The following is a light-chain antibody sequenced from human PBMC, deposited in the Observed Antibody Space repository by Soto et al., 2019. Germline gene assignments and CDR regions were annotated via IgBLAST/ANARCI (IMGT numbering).Light chain of an antibody. Sequence: EIVMTQSPATLSVSPGERVTLSCRASQSVNSKVAWYQQKPGQAPRLLIYGASTRATGIPARFSGSGSGTEFTLTISSLQSEDSAVYFCQQYANWPKTFGQGTKVDI. CDR1: QSVNSK. CDR3: QQYANWPKT. V-gene: IGKV3-15*01. J-gene: IGKJ1*01. CDR2: GAS.